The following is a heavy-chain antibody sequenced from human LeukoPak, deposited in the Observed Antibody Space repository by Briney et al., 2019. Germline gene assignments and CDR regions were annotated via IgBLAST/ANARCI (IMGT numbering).Heavy chain of an antibody. D-gene: IGHD3-10*01. CDR3: ARLWPNLSMVRGRGIFDY. V-gene: IGHV4-39*01. CDR2: TYYSGST. CDR1: GGSISSSSYY. J-gene: IGHJ4*02. Sequence: SETLSLTCTVSGGSISSSSYYWGWIRQPPGKGLEWIGSTYYSGSTYYNPSLKSRVTISVDTSKNQFSLKLSSVTAADTAVYYCARLWPNLSMVRGRGIFDYWGQGTLVTVSS.